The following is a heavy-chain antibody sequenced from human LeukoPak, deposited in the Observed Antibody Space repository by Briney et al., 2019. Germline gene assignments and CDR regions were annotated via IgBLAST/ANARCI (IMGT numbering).Heavy chain of an antibody. D-gene: IGHD2-2*01. CDR1: GFTFSSYA. V-gene: IGHV3-74*01. J-gene: IGHJ3*02. Sequence: GGSLRLSCAASGFTFSSYAMSWVRQAPGKGLEWVSRIKSDGSITNYAASVEGRFTISRDNAKNTLYLQMNSLRAEDTAVYYCTRRSAAKGAFDIWGQGTMVTVSS. CDR2: IKSDGSIT. CDR3: TRRSAAKGAFDI.